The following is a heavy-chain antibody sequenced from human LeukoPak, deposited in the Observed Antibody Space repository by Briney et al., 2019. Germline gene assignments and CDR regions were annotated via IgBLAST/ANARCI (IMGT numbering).Heavy chain of an antibody. V-gene: IGHV1-3*01. Sequence: GASVKVSCKASGYTFTSYAMHWVRQAPGQRLEWMGWINAGNGNTKYSRKFQGRVTMTRDTSASTAYMELSSLRSEDTAVYYCARGRTPEGIQLWGGMVLNYWGQGTLVTVSS. CDR3: ARGRTPEGIQLWGGMVLNY. CDR2: INAGNGNT. J-gene: IGHJ4*02. CDR1: GYTFTSYA. D-gene: IGHD5-18*01.